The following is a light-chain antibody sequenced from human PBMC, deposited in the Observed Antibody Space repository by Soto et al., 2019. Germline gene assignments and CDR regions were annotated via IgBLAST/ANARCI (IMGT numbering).Light chain of an antibody. J-gene: IGLJ3*02. V-gene: IGLV1-47*01. CDR2: KNN. CDR1: RSNIRSNY. CDR3: TSWDDSLSAWV. Sequence: QSVLTQPPSASGTPGQRVTISCSGSRSNIRSNYVYWYQQFPGAAPKLLMYKNNQRPSGVPDRFSGSKSGTSVSLAISGLRSEDEADYYCTSWDDSLSAWVFGGGTKLTVL.